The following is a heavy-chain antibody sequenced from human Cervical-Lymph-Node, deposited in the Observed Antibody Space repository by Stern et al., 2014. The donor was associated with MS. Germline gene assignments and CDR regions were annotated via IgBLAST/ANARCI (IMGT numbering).Heavy chain of an antibody. V-gene: IGHV4-59*01. Sequence: QVQLQESGPGLVKPSETLSLTCTVSGGSIGRYYWSWVRQPPGKSLEWIGYIYYNGNTNYNPSLKSRVSMSVETSKNQFSLNLTSVTAADTAVYYCTRDGRSSLSEYFQTWGQGSLVTVSS. D-gene: IGHD6-6*01. CDR3: TRDGRSSLSEYFQT. CDR2: IYYNGNT. J-gene: IGHJ1*01. CDR1: GGSIGRYY.